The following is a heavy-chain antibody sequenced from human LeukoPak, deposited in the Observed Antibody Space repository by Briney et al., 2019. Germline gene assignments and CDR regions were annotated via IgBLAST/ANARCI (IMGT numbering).Heavy chain of an antibody. CDR1: GFTFSNYW. CDR2: INSDGINT. CDR3: ARASITGSEDV. D-gene: IGHD1-20*01. J-gene: IGHJ3*01. Sequence: PGGSLRLSCAASGFTFSNYWMHWVRQAPGKGLVWVSRINSDGINTSYADSVKGRFTISRDNAKNSLYLQMNSLRAEDTAVYFCARASITGSEDVWGQGTMVTVSS. V-gene: IGHV3-74*01.